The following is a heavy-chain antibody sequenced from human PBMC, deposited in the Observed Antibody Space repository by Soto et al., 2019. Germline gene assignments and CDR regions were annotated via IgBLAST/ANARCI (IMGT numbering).Heavy chain of an antibody. CDR1: GFTFSSYA. D-gene: IGHD5-18*01. CDR2: ISGSGGST. J-gene: IGHJ6*02. CDR3: AKDRPVDTDMGPYYYYGMDV. V-gene: IGHV3-23*01. Sequence: SLRLSCAASGFTFSSYAMSWVRQAPGKGLEWVSAISGSGGSTYYADSVKGRFTISRDNSKNTLYLQMNSLRAEDTAVYYCAKDRPVDTDMGPYYYYGMDVWGQGTTVTVSS.